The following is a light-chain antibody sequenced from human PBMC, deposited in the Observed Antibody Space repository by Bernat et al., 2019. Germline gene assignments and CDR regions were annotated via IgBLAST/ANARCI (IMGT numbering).Light chain of an antibody. CDR3: QQFGSSSWT. V-gene: IGKV3-20*01. Sequence: EIVLTQSPGTLSLSPGERATLSCRASQSVSSSYLAWYQQKPGQAPRLLIYGASSRATGIPDRFSGSGSGTDFTLTISRLEPEDFAVYYCQQFGSSSWTFGQGTKEETK. J-gene: IGKJ1*01. CDR1: QSVSSSY. CDR2: GAS.